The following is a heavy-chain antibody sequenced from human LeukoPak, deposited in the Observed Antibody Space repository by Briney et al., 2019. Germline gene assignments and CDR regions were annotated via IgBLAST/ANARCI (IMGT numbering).Heavy chain of an antibody. Sequence: SVKVSCKASGVTFSSYTISWVRQAPGQGLEWMGRIIPILGIANYAQKFQGRVTITADKSTSTAYMELSSLRSEETAVYYCTSSEYSSSWGIDYWGQGTLVTVSS. CDR3: TSSEYSSSWGIDY. J-gene: IGHJ4*02. CDR2: IIPILGIA. CDR1: GVTFSSYT. D-gene: IGHD6-13*01. V-gene: IGHV1-69*02.